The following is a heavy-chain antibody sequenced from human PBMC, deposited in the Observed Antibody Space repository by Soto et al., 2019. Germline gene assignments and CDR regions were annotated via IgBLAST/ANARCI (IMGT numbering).Heavy chain of an antibody. J-gene: IGHJ5*02. CDR1: GGTFSSYA. Sequence: GASVKVSCTASGGTFSSYAISWVRQAPGQGLEWMGGIIPIFGTANYAQKFQGRVTITADESTSTAYMELSSLRSEDTAVYYCAKAPLIPAMHGIAVAGTNNWFDPWGQGTLVTVSS. CDR2: IIPIFGTA. D-gene: IGHD6-19*01. V-gene: IGHV1-69*13. CDR3: AKAPLIPAMHGIAVAGTNNWFDP.